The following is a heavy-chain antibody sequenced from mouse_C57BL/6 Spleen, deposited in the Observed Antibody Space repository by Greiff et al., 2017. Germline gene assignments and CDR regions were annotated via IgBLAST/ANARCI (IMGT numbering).Heavy chain of an antibody. J-gene: IGHJ2*01. CDR1: GYTFTNYW. Sequence: QVQLQQSGAELVRPGTSVKMSCKASGYTFTNYWIGWAKQRPGHGLEWIGDIYPGGGCTNYNEKFKGKATLTADKSSSTAYMQFSSLTSEDSAIYYCARSYSNPYYFDYWGQGTTLTVSS. CDR3: ARSYSNPYYFDY. D-gene: IGHD2-5*01. V-gene: IGHV1-63*01. CDR2: IYPGGGCT.